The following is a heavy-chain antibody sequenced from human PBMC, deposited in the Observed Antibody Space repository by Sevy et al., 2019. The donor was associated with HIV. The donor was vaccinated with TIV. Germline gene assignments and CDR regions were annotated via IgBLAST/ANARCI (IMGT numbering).Heavy chain of an antibody. CDR1: GFTFSSYE. D-gene: IGHD2-21*01. CDR3: ARLRVIASAPYYFDY. V-gene: IGHV3-48*03. J-gene: IGHJ4*02. Sequence: GGSLRLSCAASGFTFSSYEMNWVRQAPGKGLEWVSYISSSGSTKKYADSVKGRFTISRDNAKNSLYLQMNSLRAEDTAVYYCARLRVIASAPYYFDYWGQGALVTVSS. CDR2: ISSSGSTK.